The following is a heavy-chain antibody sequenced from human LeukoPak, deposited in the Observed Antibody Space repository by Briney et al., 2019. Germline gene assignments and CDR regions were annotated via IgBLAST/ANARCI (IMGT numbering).Heavy chain of an antibody. CDR2: IYTSGST. J-gene: IGHJ5*02. V-gene: IGHV4-61*02. CDR3: AREYRSFSWFDP. Sequence: PSQTLSLTCTVSGGSISSGSYSWSWIRQPAGKGLEWIGRIYTSGSTNYNPSLKSRVTISVDTSKNQFSLKLSSVTAADTAVYYCAREYRSFSWFDPWGQGTLVTVSS. D-gene: IGHD2-2*02. CDR1: GGSISSGSYS.